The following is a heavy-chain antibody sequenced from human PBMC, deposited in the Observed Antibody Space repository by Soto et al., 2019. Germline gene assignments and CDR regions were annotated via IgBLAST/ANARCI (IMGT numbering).Heavy chain of an antibody. J-gene: IGHJ6*03. V-gene: IGHV4-59*08. CDR3: ARQIRYSYGYVNYMDV. CDR2: IYYSGST. D-gene: IGHD5-18*01. Sequence: SETLSLTCTVSGGSISSYYWSWIRQPPGKGLEWIGYIYYSGSTNYSPSLKSRVTISVDTSKNQFSLKLSSVTAADTAVYYCARQIRYSYGYVNYMDVWGKGTTVTV. CDR1: GGSISSYY.